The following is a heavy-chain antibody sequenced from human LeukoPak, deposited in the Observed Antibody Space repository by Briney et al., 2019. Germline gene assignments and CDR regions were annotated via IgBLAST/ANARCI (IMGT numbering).Heavy chain of an antibody. CDR3: AKDQIRGLLHNY. V-gene: IGHV3-30*18. Sequence: GGSLRLSCAASGFTFSSYGMHWVRQAPGKGLEWVAVISYDGSNKYYADSVKGRFTISRDNSKNTLYLQMNSLRAEDTAVYYCAKDQIRGLLHNYGGQGTLVTVS. J-gene: IGHJ4*02. CDR1: GFTFSSYG. CDR2: ISYDGSNK. D-gene: IGHD2-15*01.